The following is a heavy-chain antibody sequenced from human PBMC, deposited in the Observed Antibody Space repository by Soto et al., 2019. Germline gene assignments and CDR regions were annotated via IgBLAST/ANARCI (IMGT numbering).Heavy chain of an antibody. CDR3: AREYYYDSSGPPGY. Sequence: EVQLVESGGGLVRPGGSLRLSCAASGFTFSSYWMSWVRQAPGKGLEWVANIKQDGSEKYYVDSVKGRFTISRDNAKNSLYLQMNSLRDEDTAVYYCAREYYYDSSGPPGYWGQGTLVTVSS. CDR1: GFTFSSYW. D-gene: IGHD3-22*01. CDR2: IKQDGSEK. V-gene: IGHV3-7*05. J-gene: IGHJ4*02.